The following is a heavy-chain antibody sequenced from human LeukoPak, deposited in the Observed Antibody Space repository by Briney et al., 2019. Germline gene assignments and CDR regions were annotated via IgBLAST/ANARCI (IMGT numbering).Heavy chain of an antibody. D-gene: IGHD3-3*01. Sequence: PSETLSLTCTVSGGSISSGGYYWSWIRQPPGKGLEWIGYIYHSGSTYYNPSLKSRVTISVDRSKNQFSLKLSSVTAADTAVYYCVRVSIFGVVFDYWGQGTLVTVSS. CDR2: IYHSGST. J-gene: IGHJ4*02. CDR1: GGSISSGGYY. CDR3: VRVSIFGVVFDY. V-gene: IGHV4-30-2*01.